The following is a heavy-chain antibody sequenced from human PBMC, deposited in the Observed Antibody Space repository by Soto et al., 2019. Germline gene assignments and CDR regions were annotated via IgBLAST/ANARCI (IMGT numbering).Heavy chain of an antibody. CDR3: ARVPSRGYSGYDPAIDY. D-gene: IGHD5-12*01. CDR1: GYTFTSYA. J-gene: IGHJ4*02. Sequence: VASVKVSCKASGYTFTSYAMHWVRQAPGQRLEWMGWINAGNGNTKYSQKFQGRVTITRDTSASTAYMEMSSLRSEDTAVYYCARVPSRGYSGYDPAIDYWGQGTLVTVSS. CDR2: INAGNGNT. V-gene: IGHV1-3*01.